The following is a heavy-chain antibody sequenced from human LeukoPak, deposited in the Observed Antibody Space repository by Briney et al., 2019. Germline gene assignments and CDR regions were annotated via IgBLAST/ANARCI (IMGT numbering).Heavy chain of an antibody. CDR2: ISGSGGST. CDR3: ARGRYYDSSGYPRFDY. Sequence: GGSLRLSCAASGFTFSSYGMSWVRQAPGKGLEWVSAISGSGGSTYYADSVKGRFTISRDNAKNSLYLQMNSLRAEDTAVYYCARGRYYDSSGYPRFDYWGQGTLVTVSS. D-gene: IGHD3-22*01. J-gene: IGHJ4*02. CDR1: GFTFSSYG. V-gene: IGHV3-23*01.